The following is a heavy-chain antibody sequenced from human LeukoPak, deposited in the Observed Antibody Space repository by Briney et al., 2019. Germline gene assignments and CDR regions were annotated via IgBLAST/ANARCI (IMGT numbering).Heavy chain of an antibody. CDR3: AELGITMIGGV. J-gene: IGHJ6*04. CDR2: ISSSGSTI. CDR1: GFTFSSYE. Sequence: GGSLRLSCAASGFTFSSYEMNWVRQAPGKGLEWDSYISSSGSTIYYADSVKGRFTISRDNAKNSLYLQMNSLRAEDTAVYYCAELGITMIGGVWGKGTTVTVSS. V-gene: IGHV3-48*03. D-gene: IGHD3-10*02.